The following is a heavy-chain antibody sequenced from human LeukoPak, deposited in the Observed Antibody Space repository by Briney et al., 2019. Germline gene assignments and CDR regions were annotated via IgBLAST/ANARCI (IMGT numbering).Heavy chain of an antibody. D-gene: IGHD1-26*01. CDR2: ISASGGST. Sequence: PGGSLRLSCIGSGFTFSKTWMMWVRQAPGKGLEWVSAISASGGSTFYADSVKGRFTISRDNSKNTLYLQMNSLRAEDTAVYYCARAYSGSYTDAFDIWGQGTMVTVSS. CDR1: GFTFSKTW. V-gene: IGHV3-23*01. J-gene: IGHJ3*02. CDR3: ARAYSGSYTDAFDI.